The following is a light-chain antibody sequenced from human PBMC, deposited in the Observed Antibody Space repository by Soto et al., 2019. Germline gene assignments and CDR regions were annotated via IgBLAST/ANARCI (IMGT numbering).Light chain of an antibody. V-gene: IGKV1-39*01. CDR3: QQSNTTPFT. CDR1: QSITNF. J-gene: IGKJ2*01. CDR2: AAS. Sequence: DIQMTQSPSSLSASVGDRVTITCRASQSITNFLNWYQQKPEKAPRLLMYAASSLQSGVPSRFSGSGSGTDFTLTISSLQPEDFATYYCQQSNTTPFTFGQGTKLEIK.